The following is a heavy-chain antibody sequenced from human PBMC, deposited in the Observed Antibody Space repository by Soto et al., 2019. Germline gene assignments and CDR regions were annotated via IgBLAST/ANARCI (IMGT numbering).Heavy chain of an antibody. Sequence: QVQLQQWGAGLLKPSETLSLNCAVYGGSFSGYYWSWIHQPPGKGLEWIWELNHRGSINYNPSLKSRVSLSLDTSKTEFSLKLNSVTAADTAVFYCARGSRMRIPAASGMDYYCHGLDVWGQGTAVTVSS. V-gene: IGHV4-34*01. CDR3: ARGSRMRIPAASGMDYYCHGLDV. CDR2: LNHRGSI. D-gene: IGHD2-15*01. J-gene: IGHJ6*02. CDR1: GGSFSGYY.